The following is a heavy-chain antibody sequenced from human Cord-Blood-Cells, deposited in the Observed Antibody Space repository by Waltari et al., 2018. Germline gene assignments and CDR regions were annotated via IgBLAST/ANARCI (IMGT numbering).Heavy chain of an antibody. CDR3: ARMGGDFWSGYYAFDI. CDR2: IYSGGST. D-gene: IGHD3-3*01. CDR1: GFTVSSNY. Sequence: EVQLVESGGGLIQPGGSLRLSCAASGFTVSSNYMSWVRQAPGKGLEWVSVIYSGGSTYYADSVKGRFTISRDNAKNTLYLQMNSLRAEDTAVYYCARMGGDFWSGYYAFDIWGQGTMVTVSS. V-gene: IGHV3-53*01. J-gene: IGHJ3*02.